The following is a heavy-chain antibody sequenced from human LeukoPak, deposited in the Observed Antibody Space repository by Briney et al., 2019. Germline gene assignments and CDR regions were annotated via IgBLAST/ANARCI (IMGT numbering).Heavy chain of an antibody. CDR3: ARDHEEVHDAFDI. J-gene: IGHJ3*02. D-gene: IGHD3-10*01. Sequence: GGSLILSCAASGFTFSSYGMHWVRQAPGKGLEWVAAVWYDGTTKYYADCVGGRFTISRDNSKNTLHLQMNSLTAEDTAVYYCARDHEEVHDAFDIWGQGTMVTVSS. CDR1: GFTFSSYG. CDR2: VWYDGTTK. V-gene: IGHV3-33*01.